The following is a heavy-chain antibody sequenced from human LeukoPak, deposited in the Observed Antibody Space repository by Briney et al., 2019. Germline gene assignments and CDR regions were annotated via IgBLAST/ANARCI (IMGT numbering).Heavy chain of an antibody. CDR3: ARDSPRLSGWLGHFDY. J-gene: IGHJ4*02. D-gene: IGHD6-19*01. CDR1: GFTFRSYG. Sequence: PGGSLRLSCAASGFTFRSYGMHWVRQAPGKGLEWVAVISSDGSGKNYADSMKGQFTISRGNSKNTLFLQMNNLRAEDTAVYYCARDSPRLSGWLGHFDYWGQGTLVTVSS. CDR2: ISSDGSGK. V-gene: IGHV3-30*03.